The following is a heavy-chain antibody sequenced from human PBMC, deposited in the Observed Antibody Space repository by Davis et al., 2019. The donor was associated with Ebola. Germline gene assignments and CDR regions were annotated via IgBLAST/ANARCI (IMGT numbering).Heavy chain of an antibody. CDR1: GGSISSYY. V-gene: IGHV4-59*04. J-gene: IGHJ6*02. CDR2: IYYSGST. CDR3: ARRYDFWSGYYLYYYYGMDV. Sequence: SETLSLTCTVSGGSISSYYWSWIRQPPGKGLEWIGYIYYSGSTYYNPSLKSRVTISVDTSKNQFSLKLSSVTAADTAVYYCARRYDFWSGYYLYYYYGMDVWGQGTTVTVSS. D-gene: IGHD3-3*01.